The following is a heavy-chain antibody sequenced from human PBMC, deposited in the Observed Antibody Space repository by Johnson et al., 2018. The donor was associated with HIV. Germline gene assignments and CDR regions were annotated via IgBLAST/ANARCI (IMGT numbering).Heavy chain of an antibody. CDR3: AKDRTSAQSAFDI. V-gene: IGHV3-30*02. Sequence: QVQLVESGGGVVQPGGSLRLSCAAFGFTFSSYGMHWVRQAPGKGLEWVAFIRYDGSNKYYADSVKGRFTISRDNSKNTLYLQMNSLRAEDTAVYYCAKDRTSAQSAFDIWGQGTMVTVSS. CDR1: GFTFSSYG. CDR2: IRYDGSNK. D-gene: IGHD1-1*01. J-gene: IGHJ3*02.